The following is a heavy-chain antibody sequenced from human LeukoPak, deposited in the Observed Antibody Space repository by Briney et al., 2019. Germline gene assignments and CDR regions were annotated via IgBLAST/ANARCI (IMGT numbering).Heavy chain of an antibody. Sequence: GGSLRLSCSASGFPVSNNYMSWVRQPRGKGLEWVSAISGNDDNTCYADSVKARFTIFRDNSKNPLCLQLNSLRADDTAVYYCVKDDGYHYLSGFSSWGQGTLVTVSS. CDR3: VKDDGYHYLSGFSS. J-gene: IGHJ4*02. CDR1: GFPVSNNY. V-gene: IGHV3-23*01. CDR2: ISGNDDNT. D-gene: IGHD5-18*01.